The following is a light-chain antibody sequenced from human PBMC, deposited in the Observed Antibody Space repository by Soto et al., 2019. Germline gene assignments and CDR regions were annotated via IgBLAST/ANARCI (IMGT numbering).Light chain of an antibody. CDR2: GAS. V-gene: IGKV3-20*01. Sequence: EIVLTQSPGTLSLSPGERATLSCRASQSVSSSYLAWYQQKPGQAPWLLMYGASNRATGIPDRFRGSGSGTDFTLTISGLEPEDFAVYYCQQYDRSPYTFAQGTKLEI. CDR1: QSVSSSY. J-gene: IGKJ2*01. CDR3: QQYDRSPYT.